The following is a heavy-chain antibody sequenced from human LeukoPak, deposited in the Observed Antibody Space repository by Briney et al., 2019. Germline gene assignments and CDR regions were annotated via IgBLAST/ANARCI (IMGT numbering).Heavy chain of an antibody. CDR1: EFSFDDYG. J-gene: IGHJ3*02. CDR2: FNWTGDSR. D-gene: IGHD4-23*01. V-gene: IGHV3-20*04. Sequence: GGSLRLSCAASEFSFDDYGMRWVRQAPGKGLEWVSSFNWTGDSRGYADSVKGRFSVSRDNAKNSLYLQMNSLRAEDTAVYYXXXXIDYGGHDAFDIWGQGTMVTVSS. CDR3: XXXIDYGGHDAFDI.